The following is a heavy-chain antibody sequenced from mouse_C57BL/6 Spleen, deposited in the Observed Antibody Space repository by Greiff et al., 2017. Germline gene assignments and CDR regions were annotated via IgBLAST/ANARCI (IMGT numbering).Heavy chain of an antibody. CDR3: ARQGGTLMDY. CDR1: GFTFSSYG. J-gene: IGHJ4*01. Sequence: EVKLMESGGDLVKPGGSLKLSCAASGFTFSSYGMSWVRQTPDKRLEWVATISSGGSYTYYPDSVKGRFTIYRDNAKNTLYLQMSSLKSEDTAMYYCARQGGTLMDYWGQGTSVTVSS. D-gene: IGHD3-3*01. CDR2: ISSGGSYT. V-gene: IGHV5-6*01.